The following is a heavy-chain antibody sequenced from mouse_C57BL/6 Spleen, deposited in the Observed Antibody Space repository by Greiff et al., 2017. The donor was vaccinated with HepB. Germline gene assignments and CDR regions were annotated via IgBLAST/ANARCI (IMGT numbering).Heavy chain of an antibody. CDR2: IYPGSGST. Sequence: VQLQQPGAELVKPGASVKMSCKASGYTFTSYWITWVKQRPGQGLEWIGDIYPGSGSTNYNEKFKSKATLTVDTSSSTAYMQLSSLTSEDSAVYYCARGEYYGSSYVRAMDYWGQGTSVTVSS. V-gene: IGHV1-55*01. D-gene: IGHD1-1*01. CDR3: ARGEYYGSSYVRAMDY. CDR1: GYTFTSYW. J-gene: IGHJ4*01.